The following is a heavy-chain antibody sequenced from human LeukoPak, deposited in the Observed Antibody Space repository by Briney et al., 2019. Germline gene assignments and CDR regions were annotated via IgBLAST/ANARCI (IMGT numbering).Heavy chain of an antibody. J-gene: IGHJ4*02. CDR2: ISGSGGST. Sequence: SGGSLRLSCAASGFAFSSYAMSWVRQAPGKGLEWVSAISGSGGSTYYADSVKGRFTISRDNSKNTLYLQMNSLRAEDTAVYYCAKRQGIAAAGTGKYFDYWGQGTLVTISS. CDR1: GFAFSSYA. D-gene: IGHD6-13*01. V-gene: IGHV3-23*01. CDR3: AKRQGIAAAGTGKYFDY.